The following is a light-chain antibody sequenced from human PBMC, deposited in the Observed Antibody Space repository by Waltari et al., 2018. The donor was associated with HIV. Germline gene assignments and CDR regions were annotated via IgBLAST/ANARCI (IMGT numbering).Light chain of an antibody. CDR1: TSDVGPYNY. CDR2: EVF. V-gene: IGLV2-8*01. CDR3: TSYAGRNTFV. Sequence: QSALTQPPSAPGSPGQSVTISCTGKTSDVGPYNYVSWYQQHPGKAPKLMIYEVFRRPSGVPDRFSGSKSGNTASLTVSGLQAEDEADYCCTSYAGRNTFVFGGGTKLTVL. J-gene: IGLJ2*01.